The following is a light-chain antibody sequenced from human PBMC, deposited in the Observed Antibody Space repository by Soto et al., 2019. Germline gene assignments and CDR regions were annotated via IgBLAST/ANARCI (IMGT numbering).Light chain of an antibody. CDR2: GAS. CDR3: QQYGNSPLT. Sequence: EIVMTQAPGTLSWSPGERASLACWASQSVSSNYLAWYQQKPGQAPRLLIYGASTRATGVPVRFSGSGSGTDFTLTISRLEPEDFAVYYCQQYGNSPLTFGGGTKVEIK. V-gene: IGKV3-20*01. J-gene: IGKJ4*01. CDR1: QSVSSNY.